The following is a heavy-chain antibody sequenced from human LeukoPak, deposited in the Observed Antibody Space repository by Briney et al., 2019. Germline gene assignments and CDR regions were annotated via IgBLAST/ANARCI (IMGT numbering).Heavy chain of an antibody. Sequence: PGRSLRLSCAASGFTFDDYAMHWVRQAPGKGLEWVSGISWNSGSIGYADSVKGRFTISRDNSKNTLYLQMNSLRAEDTAVYYCAKVGGVRLRTYRVDYWGQGTLVTVSS. D-gene: IGHD3-16*01. CDR1: GFTFDDYA. CDR3: AKVGGVRLRTYRVDY. J-gene: IGHJ4*02. V-gene: IGHV3-9*01. CDR2: ISWNSGSI.